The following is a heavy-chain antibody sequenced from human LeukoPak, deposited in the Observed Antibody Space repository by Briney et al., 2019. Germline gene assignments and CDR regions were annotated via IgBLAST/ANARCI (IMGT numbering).Heavy chain of an antibody. J-gene: IGHJ4*02. CDR1: GFTFSSYE. CDR3: AKDRVGGALEL. D-gene: IGHD2-21*01. CDR2: ISSSGSTI. Sequence: PGGSLRLSCAASGFTFSSYEMNWVRQAPGKGLEWVSYISSSGSTIYYADSVKGRFTISRDNAKNSLYLQMNSLTVEDTALYYCAKDRVGGALELWGQGTLATVSS. V-gene: IGHV3-48*03.